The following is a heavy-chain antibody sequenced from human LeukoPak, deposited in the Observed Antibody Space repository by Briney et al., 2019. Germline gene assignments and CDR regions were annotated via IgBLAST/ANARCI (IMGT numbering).Heavy chain of an antibody. D-gene: IGHD2-2*01. CDR3: ARARSTHSGFFYYYHMDV. CDR1: GFSFSSFS. V-gene: IGHV3-48*04. J-gene: IGHJ6*04. CDR2: ILGTGQTV. Sequence: TGGSLRLSCAASGFSFSSFSMNWVRQAPGKGLEWVAHILGTGQTVKYADSVKGRFTISRDSAKNSLYLQVNSLRPEDTAVYFCARARSTHSGFFYYYHMDVWGKGTSVTVSS.